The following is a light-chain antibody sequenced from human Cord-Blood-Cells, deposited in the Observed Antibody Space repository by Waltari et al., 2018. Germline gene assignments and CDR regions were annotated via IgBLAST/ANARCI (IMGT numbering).Light chain of an antibody. CDR1: QSVSSN. Sequence: EIVMTQSPATLSVSPGERATLSCRASQSVSSNLAWYQQKPGQAPRLLIYGASTRATGIPARFSGSGSGTEFTLTISSLQSEDFAVYYGQQYNNWPPLTFDGGTKVEIK. CDR3: QQYNNWPPLT. J-gene: IGKJ4*01. V-gene: IGKV3-15*01. CDR2: GAS.